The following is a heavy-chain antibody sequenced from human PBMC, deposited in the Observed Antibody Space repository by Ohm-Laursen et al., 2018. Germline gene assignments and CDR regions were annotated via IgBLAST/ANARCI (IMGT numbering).Heavy chain of an antibody. J-gene: IGHJ4*02. D-gene: IGHD6-19*01. V-gene: IGHV2-5*01. CDR1: GFSLSTGGLG. CDR3: ARITGGSGWYDY. CDR2: IYWNDNK. Sequence: TQTLTLTCTFSGFSLSTGGLGVGWIRQPPGKAPEWLAVIYWNDNKRYSPSLKSRLTITKDTSKNQVVLTVTNMDPVDTATYYCARITGGSGWYDYWGQGTLVTVSS.